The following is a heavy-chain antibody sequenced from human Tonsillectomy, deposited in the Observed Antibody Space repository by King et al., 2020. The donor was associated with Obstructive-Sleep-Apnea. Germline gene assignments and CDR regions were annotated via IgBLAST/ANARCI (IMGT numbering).Heavy chain of an antibody. J-gene: IGHJ4*02. D-gene: IGHD5-18*01. CDR2: ITSISSHI. Sequence: VQLVESGGGLVQPGGSLRLSCAASGFTFSTCAMSWARQAPGKGLEWSSYITSISSHIYYADSVKGRFTISRDNARNSLYLQMNSLRAEDTAVYYCARLSNTAEVDFWGQGTLVTVSS. CDR1: GFTFSTCA. CDR3: ARLSNTAEVDF. V-gene: IGHV3-48*04.